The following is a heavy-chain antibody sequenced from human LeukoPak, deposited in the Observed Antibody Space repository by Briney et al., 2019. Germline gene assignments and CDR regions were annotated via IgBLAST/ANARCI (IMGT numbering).Heavy chain of an antibody. CDR2: INPNSGDT. J-gene: IGHJ3*02. V-gene: IGHV1-2*02. Sequence: ASVKVSCKASGYTXTGYHIHWVRQAPGQGLEWVGWINPNSGDTHSAQNFQGRVTMTRDTSISTASMDLSRLRSDDTAVYYCARAPKNDAYDIWGRGTMVTVSS. CDR1: GYTXTGYH. CDR3: ARAPKNDAYDI.